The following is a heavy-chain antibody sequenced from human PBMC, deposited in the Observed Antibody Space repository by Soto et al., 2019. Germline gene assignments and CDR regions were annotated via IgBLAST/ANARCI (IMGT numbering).Heavy chain of an antibody. D-gene: IGHD3-22*01. CDR3: ARSIVVVTSFDY. CDR2: ISAYNGNT. Sequence: ASVKVSCKASGYTFTSYGISWVRQAPGQGLEWMGWISAYNGNTNYAQKLQGRVTMTTDTSASTAYMELRSLRSEDTAVYYCARSIVVVTSFDYWGQGTLVTVSS. CDR1: GYTFTSYG. J-gene: IGHJ4*02. V-gene: IGHV1-18*01.